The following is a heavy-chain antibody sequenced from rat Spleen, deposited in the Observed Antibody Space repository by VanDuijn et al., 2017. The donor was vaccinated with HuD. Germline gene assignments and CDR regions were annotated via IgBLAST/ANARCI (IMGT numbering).Heavy chain of an antibody. CDR2: ITNSGGST. V-gene: IGHV5-27*01. CDR1: GFTFSNYG. CDR3: TTVAAISDY. J-gene: IGHJ2*01. Sequence: EVQLVESGGGLVQPGRSLKLSCAASGFTFSNYGMAWVRQAPTKGLEWVASITNSGGSTYYRDSVKGRFTISRDNAKSTLYLQMDSLRSEDTATYYCTTVAAISDYWGQGVMVTVSS. D-gene: IGHD1-2*01.